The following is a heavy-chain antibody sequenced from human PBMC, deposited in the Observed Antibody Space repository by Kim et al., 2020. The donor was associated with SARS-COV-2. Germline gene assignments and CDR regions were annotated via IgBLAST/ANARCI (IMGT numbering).Heavy chain of an antibody. Sequence: SETLSLTCTVSGGSISSGGYYWSWIRQHPGKGLEWIGYIYYSGSTYYNPSLKSRVTISVDTSKNQFSLKLSSVTAADTAVYYCARDREGLIPDAFDIWGQGTMVTVSS. CDR3: ARDREGLIPDAFDI. D-gene: IGHD1-26*01. CDR2: IYYSGST. J-gene: IGHJ3*02. CDR1: GGSISSGGYY. V-gene: IGHV4-31*03.